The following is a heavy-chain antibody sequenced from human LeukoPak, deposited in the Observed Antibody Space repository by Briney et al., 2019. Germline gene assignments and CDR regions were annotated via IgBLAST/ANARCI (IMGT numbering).Heavy chain of an antibody. J-gene: IGHJ4*02. V-gene: IGHV1-58*01. CDR1: GFTFTNSA. D-gene: IGHD4-17*01. CDR2: IVVGSGNT. Sequence: SVKVSCKASGFTFTNSAVQWVRQARGQRLEWIGWIVVGSGNTNYAQKFQERVTITRDMSTSTAYMELSSLRSEDTAVHYCAAPGPDYGDYGGEYYFDFWGQGTLVTVSS. CDR3: AAPGPDYGDYGGEYYFDF.